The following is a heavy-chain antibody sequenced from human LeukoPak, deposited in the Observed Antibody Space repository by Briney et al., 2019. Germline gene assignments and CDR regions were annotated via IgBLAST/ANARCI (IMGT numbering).Heavy chain of an antibody. V-gene: IGHV3-23*01. CDR2: ISGSGGST. CDR1: GFTFSSYA. CDR3: ARYWVWFGELYPEENAGFDY. D-gene: IGHD3-10*01. J-gene: IGHJ4*02. Sequence: GGSLRLSCAASGFTFSSYAMTWVRQAPGKGLECVSVISGSGGSTYYADSVEGRFTISRDNAKNSLYLQMNSLRAEDTAVYYCARYWVWFGELYPEENAGFDYWGQGTLVTVSS.